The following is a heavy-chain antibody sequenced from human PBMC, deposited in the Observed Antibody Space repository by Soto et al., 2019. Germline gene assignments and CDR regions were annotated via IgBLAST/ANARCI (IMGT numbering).Heavy chain of an antibody. CDR2: ITGSGYST. CDR3: AKKDGDDAASFDY. V-gene: IGHV3-23*01. J-gene: IGHJ4*02. D-gene: IGHD4-17*01. Sequence: EAQLLESGGGLVQPGGSLRLSCAASGFTFSSYAMSWVRQAPGKGLEWVSAITGSGYSTYYSASVKGRVTISRDNYKKTLYLQMNSLRAEYTAVDYCAKKDGDDAASFDYWGQGTLVTVSS. CDR1: GFTFSSYA.